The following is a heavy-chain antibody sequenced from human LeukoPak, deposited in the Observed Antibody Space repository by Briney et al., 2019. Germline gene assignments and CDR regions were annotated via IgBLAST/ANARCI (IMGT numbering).Heavy chain of an antibody. CDR3: ATGQTAPNPHYYYYGMDV. CDR2: ISAYNGNT. J-gene: IGHJ6*02. V-gene: IGHV1-18*01. CDR1: GYTFTSYG. D-gene: IGHD5-18*01. Sequence: ASVKVSCKASGYTFTSYGISWVRQAPGQGLEWMGWISAYNGNTNYAQKFQGRVTMTEDTSIDTAYMELSSLRSEDTAVYYCATGQTAPNPHYYYYGMDVWGQGTTVTVSS.